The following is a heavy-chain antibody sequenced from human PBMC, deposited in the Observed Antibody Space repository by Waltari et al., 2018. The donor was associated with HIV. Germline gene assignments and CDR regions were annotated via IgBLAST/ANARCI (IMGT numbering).Heavy chain of an antibody. J-gene: IGHJ4*02. Sequence: VQLVESGGGVVQPGRSLRLSCAASGFTFSSFGMHWVRQAPGKGLEWVSVIWFDGSKKFYADSVKGRFTISRDNSKNIVHLQMNSLRAEDTALYYCARDRGGLRQPLDYWGQGTLVTVSS. CDR1: GFTFSSFG. CDR2: IWFDGSKK. D-gene: IGHD3-16*01. V-gene: IGHV3-33*01. CDR3: ARDRGGLRQPLDY.